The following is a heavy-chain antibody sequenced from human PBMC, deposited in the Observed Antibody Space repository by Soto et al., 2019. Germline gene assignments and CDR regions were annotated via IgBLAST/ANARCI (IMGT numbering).Heavy chain of an antibody. Sequence: QVQLVESGGGVVQPGRSLRLSCAASGFTFSSYGMHWVRQAPGKGLEWVAVIWYAGSNKYYADSVKGRFTISRDNSKNTLYLQMNSLRAEDTAVYYCARDLGYYDFWSGYYTGSYYGMDVWGQGTTVTVSS. CDR2: IWYAGSNK. J-gene: IGHJ6*02. D-gene: IGHD3-3*01. CDR1: GFTFSSYG. V-gene: IGHV3-33*01. CDR3: ARDLGYYDFWSGYYTGSYYGMDV.